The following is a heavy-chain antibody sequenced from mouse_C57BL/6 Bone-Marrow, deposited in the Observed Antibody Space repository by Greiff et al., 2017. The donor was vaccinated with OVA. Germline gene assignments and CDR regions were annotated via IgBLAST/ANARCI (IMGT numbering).Heavy chain of an antibody. CDR1: GYSFTGYF. V-gene: IGHV1-20*01. D-gene: IGHD1-1*01. CDR2: INPYNGDT. Sequence: EVKVVESGPELVKPGDSVKISCKASGYSFTGYFMNWVMQSHGKSLEWIGRINPYNGDTFYNQKFKGKATLTVDKSSSTAHMELRSLTSEDSAVYYCAREGDFYYYGSSPAWFAYWGQGTLVTVSA. CDR3: AREGDFYYYGSSPAWFAY. J-gene: IGHJ3*01.